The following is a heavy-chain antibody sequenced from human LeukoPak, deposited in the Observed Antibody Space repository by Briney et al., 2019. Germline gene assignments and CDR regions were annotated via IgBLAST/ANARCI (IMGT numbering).Heavy chain of an antibody. D-gene: IGHD6-19*01. V-gene: IGHV1-2*02. CDR3: ATKRGDSSGWYDDAFDI. J-gene: IGHJ3*02. CDR2: INPNSGGT. CDR1: GYTFTGYY. Sequence: ASVKVSCKASGYTFTGYYMHWVRQAPGQGLEWMGWINPNSGGTNCAQKFQGRVTMTRDTSISTAYMELSRLRSDDTAVYYCATKRGDSSGWYDDAFDIWGQGTMVTVSS.